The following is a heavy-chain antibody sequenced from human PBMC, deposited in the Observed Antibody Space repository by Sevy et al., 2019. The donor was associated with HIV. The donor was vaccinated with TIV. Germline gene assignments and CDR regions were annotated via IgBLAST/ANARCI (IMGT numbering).Heavy chain of an antibody. D-gene: IGHD3-16*02. CDR3: GRDGANDYVWGSYRWGGFDY. Sequence: ASVKVSCKASGYTFTSYAMNWVRQAPGQGLEWMGWINTNTGNPTYAQGFTGRFVFSLDTSVSTAYLQISSLKAEDTAVYYCGRDGANDYVWGSYRWGGFDYWGQGTLVTVSS. J-gene: IGHJ4*02. CDR1: GYTFTSYA. V-gene: IGHV7-4-1*02. CDR2: INTNTGNP.